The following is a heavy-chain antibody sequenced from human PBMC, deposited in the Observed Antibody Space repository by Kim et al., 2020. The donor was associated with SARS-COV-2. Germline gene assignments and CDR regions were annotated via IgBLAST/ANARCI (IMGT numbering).Heavy chain of an antibody. CDR1: GFTFSDYY. J-gene: IGHJ4*02. D-gene: IGHD6-19*01. CDR3: ARSSSGSHYFDY. V-gene: IGHV3-11*06. CDR2: ISSSSSYT. Sequence: GGSLRLSCAASGFTFSDYYISWIRQAPGKGLEWVSYISSSSSYTHYADSVKGRFTISRDNAKNSLYLQMNSLRAEDTAVYYCARSSSGSHYFDYWGQGTLVTVSS.